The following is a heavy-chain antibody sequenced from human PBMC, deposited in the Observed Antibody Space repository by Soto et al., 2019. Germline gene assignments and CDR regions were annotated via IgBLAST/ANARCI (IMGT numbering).Heavy chain of an antibody. CDR2: ISSSSSYI. D-gene: IGHD3-3*01. V-gene: IGHV3-21*01. CDR1: GFTFSSYS. Sequence: GGSLRLSCAASGFTFSSYSMNWVRQAPGKGLEWVSSISSSSSYIYYADSVKGRFTISRDNAKNSLYLQMNSLRAEDTAVYYCARGLLGVVGQGSIYYYYMDVWGKGTTVTVSS. J-gene: IGHJ6*03. CDR3: ARGLLGVVGQGSIYYYYMDV.